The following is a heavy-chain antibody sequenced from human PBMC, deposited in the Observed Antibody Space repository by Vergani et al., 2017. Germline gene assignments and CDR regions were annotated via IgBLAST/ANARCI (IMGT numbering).Heavy chain of an antibody. J-gene: IGHJ3*02. Sequence: QLQLQESGPGLVKPSETLSLTCTVSGGSISSSSYYWGWIRQPPGKGLEWIGSIYYSGSTNYNHSFKSRVTISVDTSKNLFSLKLSSVTAADTAVYYCARDTYRDGYKSVAVDIWGQGTMVTVSS. D-gene: IGHD5-24*01. V-gene: IGHV4-39*07. CDR3: ARDTYRDGYKSVAVDI. CDR2: IYYSGST. CDR1: GGSISSSSYY.